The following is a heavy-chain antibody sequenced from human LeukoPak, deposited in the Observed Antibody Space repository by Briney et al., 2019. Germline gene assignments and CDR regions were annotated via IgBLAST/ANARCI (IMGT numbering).Heavy chain of an antibody. D-gene: IGHD3-22*01. J-gene: IGHJ4*02. Sequence: GASVKVSCKASGGTFSSCAISWVRQAPGQGLEWMGGIIPIFGTANYAQKFQGRVTITTDESTSTAYMELSSLRSEDTAVYYCARDRSGYYQEYDYWGQGTLVTVSS. CDR2: IIPIFGTA. CDR1: GGTFSSCA. V-gene: IGHV1-69*05. CDR3: ARDRSGYYQEYDY.